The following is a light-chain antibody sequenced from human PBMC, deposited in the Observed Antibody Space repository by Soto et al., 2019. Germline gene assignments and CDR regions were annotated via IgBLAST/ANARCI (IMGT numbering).Light chain of an antibody. J-gene: IGKJ5*01. CDR2: NAS. CDR3: QQYGSLPIT. CDR1: RTISNY. Sequence: DIQMTQSTSSLSASVGDRVTITCRASRTISNYLNWYQQKPGKAPTLLFYNASSLQSGDPLRFSGSGSGTDFAFIISSLQPEDVATYFCQQYGSLPITFGQGTRLEIK. V-gene: IGKV1-33*01.